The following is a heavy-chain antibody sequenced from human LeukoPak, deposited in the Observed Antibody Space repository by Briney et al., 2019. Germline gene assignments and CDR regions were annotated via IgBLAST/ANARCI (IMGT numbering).Heavy chain of an antibody. J-gene: IGHJ4*02. D-gene: IGHD6-19*01. V-gene: IGHV1-18*01. CDR1: GYTFTSYG. CDR3: ARPFSSGWPFDY. Sequence: ASVKVSCKASGYTFTSYGIRWVRRAPGPGLEWMGWISAYNGNTNYAQKLQGRVTMTTDTSTSTAYMELRSLRSDDTAVYYCARPFSSGWPFDYWGQGTLVTVSS. CDR2: ISAYNGNT.